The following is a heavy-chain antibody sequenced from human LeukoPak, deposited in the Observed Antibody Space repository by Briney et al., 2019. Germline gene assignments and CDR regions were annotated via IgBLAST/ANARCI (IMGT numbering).Heavy chain of an antibody. D-gene: IGHD6-19*01. CDR1: GFTFSNAW. CDR2: IKSKTDGGTT. Sequence: GGSLRLSCAASGFTFSNAWMSWVRQAPGKGLEWVGRIKSKTDGGTTAYAAHVNGRFTISRDDSKNTLYLQMNSLKTEDTAVYYCVQWLVRHWGQGTLVTVSS. J-gene: IGHJ4*02. CDR3: VQWLVRH. V-gene: IGHV3-15*01.